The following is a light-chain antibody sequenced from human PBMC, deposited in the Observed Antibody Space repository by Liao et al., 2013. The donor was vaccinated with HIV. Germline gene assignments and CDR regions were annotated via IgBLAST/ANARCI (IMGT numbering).Light chain of an antibody. CDR1: TIGSKS. J-gene: IGLJ1*01. CDR2: DDD. CDR3: QAWDTGTGV. Sequence: SYVLTQPPSVSVAPGQTARINCGGDTIGSKSVHWYQQKPGQAPLLIIYDDDDRPSGIPERFSGSNSGNTATLTISGTQAXDEADYYCQAWDTGTGVFGTGTKV. V-gene: IGLV3-21*01.